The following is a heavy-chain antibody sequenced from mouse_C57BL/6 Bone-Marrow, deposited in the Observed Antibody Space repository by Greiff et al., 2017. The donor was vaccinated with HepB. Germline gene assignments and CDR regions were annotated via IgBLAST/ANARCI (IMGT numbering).Heavy chain of an antibody. Sequence: QVQLKESGAELVRPGASVTLSCKASGYTFTDYEMHWVKQTPVHGLEWIGAIDPETGGTAYNQKFKGKAILTADKSSSTAYMELRSLTSEDSAVYYCTRNHYDYAMDYWGQGTSVTVSS. J-gene: IGHJ4*01. V-gene: IGHV1-15*01. CDR3: TRNHYDYAMDY. D-gene: IGHD2-4*01. CDR1: GYTFTDYE. CDR2: IDPETGGT.